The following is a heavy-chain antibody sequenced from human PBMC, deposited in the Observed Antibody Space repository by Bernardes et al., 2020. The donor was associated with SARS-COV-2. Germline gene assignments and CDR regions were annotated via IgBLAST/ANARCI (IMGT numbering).Heavy chain of an antibody. CDR3: ASERGYSGYDQKTSFDY. D-gene: IGHD5-12*01. CDR2: FDPEDGET. CDR1: GYTLTELS. J-gene: IGHJ4*02. V-gene: IGHV1-24*01. Sequence: ASVKVSCKVSGYTLTELSMHWVRQAPGKGLEWMGGFDPEDGETIYAQKFQGRVTMTEDTSTDTAYMELSSLRSEDTAVYYCASERGYSGYDQKTSFDYWGQGTLVTVSS.